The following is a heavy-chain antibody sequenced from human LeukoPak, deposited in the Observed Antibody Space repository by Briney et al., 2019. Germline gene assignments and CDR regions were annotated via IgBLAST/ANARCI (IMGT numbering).Heavy chain of an antibody. CDR2: INSNSGAT. CDR3: PKALHSSYDYDTAGYYFVGYYFYMDV. CDR1: GYTFSDYH. D-gene: IGHD3-22*01. J-gene: IGHJ6*03. Sequence: ASVKVSCKASGYTFSDYHMHWVRQTPGQGLEWIGWINSNSGATHYAQKFQGRVALTRDTSITTAYMILTSLQSNDTAVYYCPKALHSSYDYDTAGYYFVGYYFYMDVWGKGTTVIVSS. V-gene: IGHV1-2*02.